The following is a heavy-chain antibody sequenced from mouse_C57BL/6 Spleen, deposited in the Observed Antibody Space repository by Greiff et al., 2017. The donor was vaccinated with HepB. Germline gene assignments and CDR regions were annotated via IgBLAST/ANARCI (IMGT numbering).Heavy chain of an antibody. CDR3: ARKGSYSWFAY. CDR1: GYAFTNYL. J-gene: IGHJ3*01. CDR2: INPGSGGT. V-gene: IGHV1-54*01. D-gene: IGHD2-12*01. Sequence: VKLQQSGAELVRPGTSVKVSCKASGYAFTNYLIEWVKQRPGQGLEWIGVINPGSGGTNYNEKFKGKATLTADKSSSTAYMQLSSLTSEDSAVYFCARKGSYSWFAYWGQGTLVTVSA.